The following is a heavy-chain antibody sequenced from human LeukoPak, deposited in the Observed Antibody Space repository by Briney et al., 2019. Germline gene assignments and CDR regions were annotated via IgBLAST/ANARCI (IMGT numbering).Heavy chain of an antibody. J-gene: IGHJ6*03. V-gene: IGHV3-30*02. D-gene: IGHD5-24*01. CDR1: GFTFSDHY. Sequence: GGSLRLSCAASGFTFSDHYMDWVRQAPGKGLEWVAFIRYDGSNKYYADSVKGRFTISRDNSKNTLYLQMNSLRAEDTAVYYCAKDPPPKMYYYYYMDVWGKGTTVTISS. CDR2: IRYDGSNK. CDR3: AKDPPPKMYYYYYMDV.